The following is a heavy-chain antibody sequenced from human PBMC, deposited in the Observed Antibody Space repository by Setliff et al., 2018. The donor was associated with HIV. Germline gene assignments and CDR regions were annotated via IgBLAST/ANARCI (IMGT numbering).Heavy chain of an antibody. CDR1: GDTFSNYA. Sequence: GASVKVSCKASGDTFSNYAISWVRQAPGQGLEWMGGIVTIFGTANYAQKFQGRVTITADESTSTAYMELSSLRSEDTAVYYCASVPPGREAFDIWGQGTMVTVSS. J-gene: IGHJ3*02. CDR2: IVTIFGTA. CDR3: ASVPPGREAFDI. V-gene: IGHV1-69*13.